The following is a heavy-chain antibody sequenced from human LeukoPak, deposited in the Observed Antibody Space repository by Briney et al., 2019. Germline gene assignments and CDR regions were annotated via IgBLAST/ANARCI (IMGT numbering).Heavy chain of an antibody. CDR3: ARDPLSQGWFDP. D-gene: IGHD3-3*02. J-gene: IGHJ5*02. CDR2: IYYSGST. Sequence: PSETLSLTCTVSGGSIRSYYWSGIRQPPGKGLEWIGHIYYSGSTNYNPSLKTRVTISVDTSKNQFSLKLSSVTAADTAVYYCARDPLSQGWFDPWGQGTLVTVSS. CDR1: GGSIRSYY. V-gene: IGHV4-59*01.